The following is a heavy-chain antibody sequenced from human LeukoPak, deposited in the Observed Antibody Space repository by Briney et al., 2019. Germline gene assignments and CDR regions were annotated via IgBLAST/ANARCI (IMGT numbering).Heavy chain of an antibody. CDR3: AREDSSGWYVFDY. CDR2: IKQDGSEK. Sequence: GGSLRLSCAASGFTFSSYWMSWVHQAPGKGLEWVANIKQDGSEKYYVDSVKGRFTISRDNAKNSLYLQMNSLRAEDTAVYYCAREDSSGWYVFDYWGQGTLVTVSS. D-gene: IGHD6-19*01. J-gene: IGHJ4*02. CDR1: GFTFSSYW. V-gene: IGHV3-7*01.